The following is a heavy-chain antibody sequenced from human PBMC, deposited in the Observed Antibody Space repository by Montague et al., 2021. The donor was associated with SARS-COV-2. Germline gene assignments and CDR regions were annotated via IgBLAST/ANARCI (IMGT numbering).Heavy chain of an antibody. CDR3: AAGDSSGYFEWFDP. D-gene: IGHD3-22*01. CDR1: GGSISSYY. J-gene: IGHJ5*02. V-gene: IGHV4-59*01. CDR2: IYYSGST. Sequence: SETLSLTCTVSGGSISSYYWSWIRQPPGKGLEWIGYIYYSGSTNYNPSLKSRVTISVDTSKNQFSLKLSSVTAADTAVYYCAAGDSSGYFEWFDPWGQGTLVTASS.